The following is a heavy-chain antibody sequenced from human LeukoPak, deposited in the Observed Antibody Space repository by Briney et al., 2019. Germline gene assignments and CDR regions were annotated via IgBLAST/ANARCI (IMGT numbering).Heavy chain of an antibody. CDR1: GGSISSYY. J-gene: IGHJ4*02. D-gene: IGHD6-6*01. Sequence: SETLSLTCTVSGGSISSYYWGWIRQPPGKGLECIGSIYYSGSTYYNPSLKSRVTISVDTSKNQFSLKLSFVTAADTAVYYCARIEYSSSCDYWGQGTLVTVSS. CDR2: IYYSGST. CDR3: ARIEYSSSCDY. V-gene: IGHV4-39*07.